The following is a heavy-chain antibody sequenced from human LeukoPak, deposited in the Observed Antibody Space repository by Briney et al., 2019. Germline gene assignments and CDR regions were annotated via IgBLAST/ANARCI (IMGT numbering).Heavy chain of an antibody. Sequence: GGSLRLSCAASGFTFSTFWMSWVRQAPGKGLEWVANIKQDGSEKYYVDSVKGRFTISRDNAKNSLYLQMNSLRAEDTAVYYCAREWREAQKDAFDFWGQGTMVTVSS. CDR2: IKQDGSEK. J-gene: IGHJ3*01. CDR3: AREWREAQKDAFDF. CDR1: GFTFSTFW. V-gene: IGHV3-7*05. D-gene: IGHD1-26*01.